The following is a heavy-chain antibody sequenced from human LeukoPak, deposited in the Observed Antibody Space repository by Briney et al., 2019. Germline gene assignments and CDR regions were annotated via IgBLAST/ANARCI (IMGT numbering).Heavy chain of an antibody. D-gene: IGHD7-27*01. CDR3: AKDGDRETYYMDV. J-gene: IGHJ6*03. V-gene: IGHV3-30*02. CDR2: IRYDGSNK. CDR1: GFTFSSYG. Sequence: PGGSLRLSCVVSGFTFSSYGMHWVRQAPGKGLEWVAFIRYDGSNKYYADSVKGRFTISRDNSKNTLYLQMNSLRAEDTAVYYCAKDGDRETYYMDVWGKGTTVTVSS.